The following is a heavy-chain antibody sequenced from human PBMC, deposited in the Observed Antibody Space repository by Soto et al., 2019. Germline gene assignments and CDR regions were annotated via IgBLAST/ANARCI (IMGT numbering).Heavy chain of an antibody. D-gene: IGHD6-6*01. V-gene: IGHV4-34*02. Sequence: QVQLQQWGAGLLKPSGTLSLTCAVYGGSFNSFYWSWIRQAPGKGLEWIGEINHSGRTNYNPSLKSRVTILVDPSKHQFSLNLTSVTAADTAVYYCAREYSSSYYFDYWGQATLVTVSS. J-gene: IGHJ4*02. CDR3: AREYSSSYYFDY. CDR2: INHSGRT. CDR1: GGSFNSFY.